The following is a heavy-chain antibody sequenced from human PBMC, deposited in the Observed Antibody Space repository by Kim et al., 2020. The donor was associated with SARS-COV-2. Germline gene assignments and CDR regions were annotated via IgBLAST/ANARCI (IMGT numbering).Heavy chain of an antibody. CDR3: AKMVVMDGYNYYYYYGMDV. CDR1: GFTFDTYA. J-gene: IGHJ6*01. D-gene: IGHD3-22*01. CDR2: ITGNGINK. Sequence: SLRLSCVASGFTFDTYAMSWVRQAPGKGLEWVSVITGNGINKFFADSVRGRFTISRDNSKNTLFLQMNSLRDEDTALYYCAKMVVMDGYNYYYYYGMDV. V-gene: IGHV3-23*01.